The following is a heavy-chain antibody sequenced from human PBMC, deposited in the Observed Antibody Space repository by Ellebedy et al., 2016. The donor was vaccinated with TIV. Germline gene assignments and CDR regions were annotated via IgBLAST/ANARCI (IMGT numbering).Heavy chain of an antibody. D-gene: IGHD2-15*01. J-gene: IGHJ3*01. CDR2: IGRSDEST. CDR3: ARDPSGGRPYDTLDL. V-gene: IGHV3-23*01. CDR1: GFTLSIYA. Sequence: PGGSLRLSCAASGFTLSIYAMSWVRQTPGKGLEWVSAIGRSDESTYDADSVRGRVTISRDNSKDTLYLQIYSLRAEETDVYYCARDPSGGRPYDTLDLWGQGTMVTVSS.